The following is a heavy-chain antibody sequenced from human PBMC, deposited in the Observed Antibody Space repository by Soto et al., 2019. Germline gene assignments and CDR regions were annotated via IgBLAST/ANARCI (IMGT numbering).Heavy chain of an antibody. CDR3: ARVRSIAVAGTRWWYFDY. D-gene: IGHD6-19*01. CDR2: IYYSGST. Sequence: SETLSLTCTVSGGSVSSGSYYWSWIRQPPGKGLEWIGYIYYSGSTNYNPSLKSRVTISVDTSKNQFSLKLSSVTAADTAVYYCARVRSIAVAGTRWWYFDYWGQGTLVTVSS. V-gene: IGHV4-61*01. CDR1: GGSVSSGSYY. J-gene: IGHJ4*02.